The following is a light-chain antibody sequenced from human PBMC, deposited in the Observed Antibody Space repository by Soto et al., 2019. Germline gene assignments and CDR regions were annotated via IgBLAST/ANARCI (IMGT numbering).Light chain of an antibody. CDR1: SSDVGGYNH. CDR2: EVR. CDR3: CSYTSSSIRV. Sequence: QSALTQPASVSGSPGQSITISCTGTSSDVGGYNHVSWYQQHQGKAPKLIIYEVRNRPSGVSNRLSGSKSGNTSSLTISGLQADDEADYYCCSYTSSSIRVFGGGTKLTVL. J-gene: IGLJ3*02. V-gene: IGLV2-14*01.